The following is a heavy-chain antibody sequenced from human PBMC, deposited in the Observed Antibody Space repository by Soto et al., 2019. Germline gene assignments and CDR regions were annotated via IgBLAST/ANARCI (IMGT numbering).Heavy chain of an antibody. Sequence: SETLSLTCAVYGGSFSGYYWSWIRQPPGKGLEWIGEINHSGSTNYNPSLKSRVTISVDTSKNQFSLKLSSVTAADTAVYYCARGRLKGATTYDAFDIWGQGTMVTVSS. J-gene: IGHJ3*02. D-gene: IGHD1-26*01. CDR2: INHSGST. V-gene: IGHV4-34*01. CDR1: GGSFSGYY. CDR3: ARGRLKGATTYDAFDI.